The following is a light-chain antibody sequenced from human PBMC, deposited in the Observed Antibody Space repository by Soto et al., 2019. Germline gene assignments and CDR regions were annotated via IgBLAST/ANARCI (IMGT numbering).Light chain of an antibody. CDR3: QQYGSAPWT. Sequence: EIVLTQSPGTLSLSPGERATLSCRASQSVGSGHLAWYQQKPGQAPRLLIYGASSRATGIPDRFSGSGPGTDFTLTISRLEPEDFAVYYCQQYGSAPWTFGQGTKVDIK. CDR2: GAS. CDR1: QSVGSGH. V-gene: IGKV3-20*01. J-gene: IGKJ1*01.